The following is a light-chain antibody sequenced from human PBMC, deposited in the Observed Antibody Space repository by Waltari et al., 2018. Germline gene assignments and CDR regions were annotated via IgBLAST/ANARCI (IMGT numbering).Light chain of an antibody. CDR1: QSVSSY. CDR2: DTS. V-gene: IGKV3-11*01. J-gene: IGKJ4*01. Sequence: EIVLTQSPATLSLSPGERATLSCRASQSVSSYLAWDQQKPGQAPRLLIYDTSNRATGIPARFSGSGSGTDFTLTISSLEPEDFAVYYCQQRSIWPPAFTFGGGTKVEI. CDR3: QQRSIWPPAFT.